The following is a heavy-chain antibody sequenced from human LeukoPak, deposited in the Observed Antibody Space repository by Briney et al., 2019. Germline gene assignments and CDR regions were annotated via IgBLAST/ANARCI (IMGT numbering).Heavy chain of an antibody. CDR1: GRSISSYY. Sequence: SSETLSLTCTVSGRSISSYYWSWIRQPPGKGLEWIGYIYYSGSTNYNPSLKSRVTISVDTSKNQFSLKLSSVTAADTAVYYCARFSSSWGPLDYRGQGTLVTVSS. CDR3: ARFSSSWGPLDY. D-gene: IGHD6-13*01. CDR2: IYYSGST. J-gene: IGHJ4*02. V-gene: IGHV4-59*01.